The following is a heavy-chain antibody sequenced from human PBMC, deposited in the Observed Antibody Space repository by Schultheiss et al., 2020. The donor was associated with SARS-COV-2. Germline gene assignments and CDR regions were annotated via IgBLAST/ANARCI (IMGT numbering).Heavy chain of an antibody. CDR1: GFTFSSYG. CDR2: ISGSGGST. Sequence: GGSLRLSCAASGFTFSSYGMHWVRQAPGKGLEWVSAISGSGGSTYYADSVKGRFTISRDNSKNTLYLQMNSLRAEDTAVYYCAKDHLAYYYGMDVWGQGTTVTVSS. V-gene: IGHV3-23*01. CDR3: AKDHLAYYYGMDV. J-gene: IGHJ6*02.